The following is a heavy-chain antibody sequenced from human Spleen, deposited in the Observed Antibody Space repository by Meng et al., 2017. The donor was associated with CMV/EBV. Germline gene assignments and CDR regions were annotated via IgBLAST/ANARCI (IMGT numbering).Heavy chain of an antibody. CDR3: AKLRKGDSSGYYYADAFDI. D-gene: IGHD3-22*01. J-gene: IGHJ3*02. V-gene: IGHV4-59*01. CDR2: IYYSGST. CDR1: GGSISSYY. Sequence: SETLSLTCTVSGGSISSYYWSWIRQPPGKGLEWIGYIYYSGSTNYNPSLKSRVTISVDTSKNQFSLKLSSVTAADTAVYYCAKLRKGDSSGYYYADAFDIWGQGTMVTVSS.